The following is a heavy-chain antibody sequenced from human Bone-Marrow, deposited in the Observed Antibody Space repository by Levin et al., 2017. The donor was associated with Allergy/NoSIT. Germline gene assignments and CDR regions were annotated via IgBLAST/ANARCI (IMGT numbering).Heavy chain of an antibody. J-gene: IGHJ6*02. CDR2: ISYSGSTK. Sequence: LSLTCAASGFTFSTSAMHWVRQAPGKGLEWVAVISYSGSTKYYVDSVKGRFTISRDNSKNTLYLQMNNLRAEDTAVYYCARDEYADYDTYYYGMDVWGQGTTVTVSS. CDR3: ARDEYADYDTYYYGMDV. V-gene: IGHV3-30*04. CDR1: GFTFSTSA. D-gene: IGHD4-17*01.